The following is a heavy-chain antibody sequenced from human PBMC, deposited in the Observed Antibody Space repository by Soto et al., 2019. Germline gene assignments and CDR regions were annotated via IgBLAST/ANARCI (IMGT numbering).Heavy chain of an antibody. CDR3: ARDQVLDSGYDLGYYYGMDV. CDR1: CGSISSYY. CDR2: IYYSGST. Sequence: SETLSLTCTVSCGSISSYYWSWIRQPPGKGLEWIGYIYYSGSTNYNPSLKSRVTISVDTSKNQFSLKLSSVTAADTAVYYCARDQVLDSGYDLGYYYGMDVWGQGTTVTVSS. V-gene: IGHV4-59*01. J-gene: IGHJ6*02. D-gene: IGHD5-12*01.